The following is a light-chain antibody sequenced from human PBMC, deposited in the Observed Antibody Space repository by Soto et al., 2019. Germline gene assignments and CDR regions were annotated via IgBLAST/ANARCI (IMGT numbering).Light chain of an antibody. CDR1: SSNIGNNA. CDR2: YDD. V-gene: IGLV1-36*01. CDR3: AAWDDSLNGVV. Sequence: QSVLTQPPSVSEAPRQRVTISCSGSSSNIGNNAVNWYQQLPGKAPKLLIYYDDLLPSVVSDRFSGSKSGTSASLAISGLQSEDEADYYCAAWDDSLNGVVFGGGTQVTVL. J-gene: IGLJ2*01.